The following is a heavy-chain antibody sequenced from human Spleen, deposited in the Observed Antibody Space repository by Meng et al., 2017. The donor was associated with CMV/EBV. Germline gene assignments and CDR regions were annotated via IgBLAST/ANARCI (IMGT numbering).Heavy chain of an antibody. J-gene: IGHJ4*02. Sequence: ASVKVSCKASGYTFTGYYMHWVRQAPGQGLEWMGWINPNSGATSYAHKFQGRVTMTRDTSINTGYMELTRLTSDDTAVYYCARDNNWGPDYWGQGTLVTVSS. CDR2: INPNSGAT. CDR3: ARDNNWGPDY. V-gene: IGHV1-2*02. CDR1: GYTFTGYY. D-gene: IGHD7-27*01.